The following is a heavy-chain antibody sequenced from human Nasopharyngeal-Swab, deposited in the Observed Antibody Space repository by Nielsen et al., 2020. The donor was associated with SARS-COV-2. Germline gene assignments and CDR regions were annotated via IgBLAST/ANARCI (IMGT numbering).Heavy chain of an antibody. CDR3: AIAPGYSSGWNNY. CDR2: ISWNSGSI. V-gene: IGHV3-9*01. Sequence: GGSLRLSCAASGFTFDDYAMHWVRQAPGKGLEWVSGISWNSGSIGYADSVKGRFTISRDNAKNTLYLQMNSLRAEDTAVYYCAIAPGYSSGWNNYWGQGTLVTVSS. CDR1: GFTFDDYA. J-gene: IGHJ4*02. D-gene: IGHD6-19*01.